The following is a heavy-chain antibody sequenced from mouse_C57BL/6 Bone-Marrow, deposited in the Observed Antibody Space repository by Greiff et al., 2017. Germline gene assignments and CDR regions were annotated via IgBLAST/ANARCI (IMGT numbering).Heavy chain of an antibody. J-gene: IGHJ3*01. Sequence: QVQLQQPGAELVMPGASVKLSCKASGYTFTSYWMHWVKQRPGQGLEWIGEIDPSDSYTNYNQKVKGKSTLTVDKSSSTAYMQLSSLTSEDSAVYYCARDGEGFAYWGQGTLVTVSA. D-gene: IGHD2-3*01. V-gene: IGHV1-69*01. CDR2: IDPSDSYT. CDR1: GYTFTSYW. CDR3: ARDGEGFAY.